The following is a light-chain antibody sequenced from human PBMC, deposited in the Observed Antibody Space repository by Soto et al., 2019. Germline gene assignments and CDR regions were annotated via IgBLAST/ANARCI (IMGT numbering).Light chain of an antibody. CDR1: QSVSSSY. Sequence: EIVLISAAAIPFLSQRERATLSCRASQSVSSSYLAWYQQKPGQAPRLLIYGASSRATGIPDRFSGSGSGTDFTLTISRLEPEDFAVYYCEQYCSSPRTFGQGTKVDIK. CDR3: EQYCSSPRT. J-gene: IGKJ1*01. CDR2: GAS. V-gene: IGKV3-20*01.